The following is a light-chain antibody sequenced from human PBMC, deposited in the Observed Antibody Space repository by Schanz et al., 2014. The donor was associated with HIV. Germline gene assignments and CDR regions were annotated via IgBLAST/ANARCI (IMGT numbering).Light chain of an antibody. CDR2: ENN. CDR1: SGSIASNY. J-gene: IGLJ3*02. CDR3: HSCDGRSLGV. V-gene: IGLV6-57*03. Sequence: NFMLTQPHSVSGSPGGTVTISCTRSSGSIASNYVQWYQQRPDSAPTLVISENNDRPSGVPDRFSGSMDMSSNSAFLTISGLETEDEADYFCHSCDGRSLGVFGGGTKLTVL.